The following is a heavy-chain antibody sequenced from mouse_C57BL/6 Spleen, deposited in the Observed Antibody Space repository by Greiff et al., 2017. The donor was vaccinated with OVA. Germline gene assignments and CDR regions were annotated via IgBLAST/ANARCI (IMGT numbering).Heavy chain of an antibody. CDR2: INPNNGGT. J-gene: IGHJ2*01. V-gene: IGHV1-22*01. CDR3: ARGEGSSGYLY. Sequence: EVKLQQSGPELVKPGASVKMSCKASGYTFTDYNMHWVKQSHGKSLEWIGYINPNNGGTSYNQKFKGKATLTVNKSSSTAYMELRSLTSEDSAVYYCARGEGSSGYLYWGQGTTLTVSS. CDR1: GYTFTDYN. D-gene: IGHD3-2*02.